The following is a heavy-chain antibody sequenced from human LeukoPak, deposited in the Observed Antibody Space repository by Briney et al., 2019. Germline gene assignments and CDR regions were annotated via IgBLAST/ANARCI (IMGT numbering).Heavy chain of an antibody. CDR2: ISGSGGST. V-gene: IGHV3-23*01. CDR3: AKLASYTYYYIDV. D-gene: IGHD4-11*01. J-gene: IGHJ6*03. Sequence: GGSLRLSCAASGFTFSSYGMSWVRQAPGKGLEWVSAISGSGGSTYYADSVKGRFTISRDNSKNSLYLQMNSLRAEDTAVYYCAKLASYTYYYIDVWGKGTTVTVSS. CDR1: GFTFSSYG.